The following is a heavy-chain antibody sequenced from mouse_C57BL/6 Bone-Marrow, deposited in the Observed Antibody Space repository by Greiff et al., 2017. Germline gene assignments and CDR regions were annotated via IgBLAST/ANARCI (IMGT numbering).Heavy chain of an antibody. D-gene: IGHD2-2*01. CDR2: IYPGDGDT. J-gene: IGHJ3*01. Sequence: VKLMESGPELVKPGASVKISCKASGYAFSSSWMNWVKQRPGKGLEWIGRIYPGDGDTNYNGKFKGKDTLTADKSSSTAYMQLSSLTSEDSAVYFCARGGYDAWFADWGQGTLVTVSA. CDR1: GYAFSSSW. V-gene: IGHV1-82*01. CDR3: ARGGYDAWFAD.